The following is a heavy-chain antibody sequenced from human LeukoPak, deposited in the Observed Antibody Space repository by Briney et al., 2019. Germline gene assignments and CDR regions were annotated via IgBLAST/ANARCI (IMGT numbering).Heavy chain of an antibody. J-gene: IGHJ4*02. D-gene: IGHD1-26*01. Sequence: PGGSLRLSCAASGFTFSSYAMSWVRQAPGKGLEWLSYISNAGQTISYADSVRGRFTVSRDKNSLYLQMNNLRAEDTAVYYCARGSYRGTLWGQGSLVTVSS. CDR3: ARGSYRGTL. V-gene: IGHV3-23*03. CDR2: ISNAGQTI. CDR1: GFTFSSYA.